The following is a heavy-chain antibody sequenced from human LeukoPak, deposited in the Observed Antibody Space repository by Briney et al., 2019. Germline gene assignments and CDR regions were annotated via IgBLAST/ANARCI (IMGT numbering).Heavy chain of an antibody. J-gene: IGHJ6*03. D-gene: IGHD2-2*01. Sequence: GASVKVSCKASGGTFSSYAISWVRQAPGQGLEWMGWINPNSGGTNYAQKFQGRVTMTRDTSISTAYMELSRLRSDATAVYYCARVLSRNYYYYYMDVWGKGTTVTVSS. CDR1: GGTFSSYA. CDR3: ARVLSRNYYYYYMDV. V-gene: IGHV1-2*02. CDR2: INPNSGGT.